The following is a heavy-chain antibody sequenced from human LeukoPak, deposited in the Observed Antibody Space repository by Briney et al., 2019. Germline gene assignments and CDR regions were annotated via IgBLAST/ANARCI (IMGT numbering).Heavy chain of an antibody. V-gene: IGHV4-59*01. J-gene: IGHJ3*02. CDR3: ARVRSSGYSHPDAFDI. CDR2: IYYSGST. D-gene: IGHD3-22*01. Sequence: SETLSLTCTVSGGSISSYYWSWIRQPPGKGLEWIGYIYYSGSTNYNPSLKSRVTISVDTSKNQFSLKLSSETAADTAVYYCARVRSSGYSHPDAFDIWGQGTMVTVSS. CDR1: GGSISSYY.